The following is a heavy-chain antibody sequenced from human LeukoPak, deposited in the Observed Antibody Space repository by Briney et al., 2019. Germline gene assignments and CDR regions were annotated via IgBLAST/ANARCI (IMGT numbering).Heavy chain of an antibody. CDR3: ARSHRSSGYYGDAFDI. CDR1: GFTFSSYS. CDR2: ISSSSSTI. J-gene: IGHJ3*02. D-gene: IGHD3-22*01. Sequence: GGSLRLSCAASGFTFSSYSMNWVRQAPGKGLEWVSYISSSSSTIYYADSVKGRFTISRDNAKNSLYLQMNSLRAEDTAVYYCARSHRSSGYYGDAFDIWGQGTVVTVSS. V-gene: IGHV3-48*01.